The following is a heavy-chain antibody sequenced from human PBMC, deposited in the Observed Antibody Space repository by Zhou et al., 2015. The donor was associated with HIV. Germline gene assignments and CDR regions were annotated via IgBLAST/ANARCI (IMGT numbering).Heavy chain of an antibody. Sequence: EVQLVQSGGGLVQPGRSLRLACAASGFTFDDYAMYWVRQPPGQGLEWVSGIPWNSATLVYADSVQGRFTISRDNAKNSLYLQMDSLRVEDTAVYYCATSDDSAANKWGQGTLVTVSS. D-gene: IGHD3-22*01. CDR1: GFTFDDYA. CDR3: ATSDDSAANK. CDR2: IPWNSATL. V-gene: IGHV3-9*01. J-gene: IGHJ4*02.